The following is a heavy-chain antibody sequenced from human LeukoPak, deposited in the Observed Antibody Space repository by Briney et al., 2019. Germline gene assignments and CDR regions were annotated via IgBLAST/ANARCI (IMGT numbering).Heavy chain of an antibody. J-gene: IGHJ3*02. CDR1: GYTFTSYY. CDR2: INPSGGST. D-gene: IGHD3-22*01. Sequence: ASVKVSCKASGYTFTSYYMHWVRQAPGQGLEWMGIINPSGGSTSYAQKFQGRVTITRNTSISTAYMELSSLRSEDTAVYYCARGGWYYYDSSGYYYVGAFDIWGQGTMVTVSS. V-gene: IGHV1-46*01. CDR3: ARGGWYYYDSSGYYYVGAFDI.